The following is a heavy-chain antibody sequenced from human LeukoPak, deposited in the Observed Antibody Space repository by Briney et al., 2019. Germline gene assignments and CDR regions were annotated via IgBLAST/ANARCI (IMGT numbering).Heavy chain of an antibody. Sequence: SETLSLTCAVYGGSFSGYYWSWIRQPPGKGLEWIGEINHSGSTNYNPSLKSRVTISVDTSKNQFSLKLGSVTAADTAVYYCARGSGMFDYWGQGTLVTVSS. CDR1: GGSFSGYY. CDR3: ARGSGMFDY. D-gene: IGHD3-10*01. CDR2: INHSGST. V-gene: IGHV4-34*01. J-gene: IGHJ4*02.